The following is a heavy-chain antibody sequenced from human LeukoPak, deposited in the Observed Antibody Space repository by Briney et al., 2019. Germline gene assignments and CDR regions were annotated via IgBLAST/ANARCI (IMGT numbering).Heavy chain of an antibody. J-gene: IGHJ4*02. CDR1: GFTFSSYA. CDR2: ISGSGGST. D-gene: IGHD1-26*01. V-gene: IGHV3-23*01. CDR3: ARDRGSYYDYFDY. Sequence: GGSLRLSCAASGFTFSSYAMSWVRQAPGKGLEWVSAISGSGGSTYYADSVKGRFTISRDNSKNTLYLQMNSLRAEDTAVYYCARDRGSYYDYFDYWGQGTLVTVSS.